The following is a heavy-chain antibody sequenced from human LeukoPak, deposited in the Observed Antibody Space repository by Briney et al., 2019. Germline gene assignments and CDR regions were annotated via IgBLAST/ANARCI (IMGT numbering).Heavy chain of an antibody. V-gene: IGHV1-69*13. CDR2: IIPIFGTA. D-gene: IGHD6-19*01. CDR3: SLGPLRSSGWYMFGMDV. Sequence: VASVKVSCKASGGTFSSYAISWVRQAPGQGLEWMGGIIPIFGTANYAQKFQGRVTITADESTSTAYMELRSLRSDDTAVYYCSLGPLRSSGWYMFGMDVWGQGTTVTVSS. CDR1: GGTFSSYA. J-gene: IGHJ6*02.